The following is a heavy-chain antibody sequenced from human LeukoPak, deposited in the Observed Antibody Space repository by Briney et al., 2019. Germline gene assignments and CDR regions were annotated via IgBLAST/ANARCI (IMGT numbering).Heavy chain of an antibody. CDR2: IRKDGTST. J-gene: IGHJ4*02. V-gene: IGHV3-74*01. D-gene: IGHD3-16*01. Sequence: PGGSLRLSCVVSGFNLNSFYMDWVRPAPGKGLVWVSGIRKDGTSTGYADSVQGRFSISRETDKNTVYLQMNSLRPDDTGVYFCARGNWGPEFWGQGTLVTVSS. CDR1: GFNLNSFY. CDR3: ARGNWGPEF.